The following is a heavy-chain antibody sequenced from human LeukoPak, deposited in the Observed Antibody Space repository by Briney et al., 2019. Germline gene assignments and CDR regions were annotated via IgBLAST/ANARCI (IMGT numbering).Heavy chain of an antibody. J-gene: IGHJ4*02. D-gene: IGHD4-17*01. CDR3: ARALYDYGDYVFDY. V-gene: IGHV4-59*01. Sequence: SETLSLTCTVSGASISGYFWSWIRQPPGKGLEWIGCISSSGNTNYNPSLKSRVTISVDTSKNRFSLKLSSVTAADTAVYYCARALYDYGDYVFDYWGQGTLVTVSS. CDR2: ISSSGNT. CDR1: GASISGYF.